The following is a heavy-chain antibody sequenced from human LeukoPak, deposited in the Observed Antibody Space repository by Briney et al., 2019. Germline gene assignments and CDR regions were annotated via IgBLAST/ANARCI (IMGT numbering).Heavy chain of an antibody. V-gene: IGHV1-2*02. CDR1: GYAFTGYY. J-gene: IGHJ4*02. CDR2: INPNSGGT. CDR3: ARGWELNDY. Sequence: ASVKVSCKTSGYAFTGYYLHWVRQAPGQGLEWMGWINPNSGGTNNAQKFQGRVTMTRDTSIRTVYMELSRLRSDDTAVYYCARGWELNDYWGQGTLITVSA. D-gene: IGHD1-26*01.